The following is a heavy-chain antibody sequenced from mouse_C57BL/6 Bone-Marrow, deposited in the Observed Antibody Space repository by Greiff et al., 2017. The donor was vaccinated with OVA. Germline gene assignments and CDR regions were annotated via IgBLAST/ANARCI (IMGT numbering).Heavy chain of an antibody. J-gene: IGHJ2*01. CDR1: GYTFTRYW. D-gene: IGHD1-1*01. V-gene: IGHV1-55*01. CDR2: IYPGSGST. Sequence: QVQLQQPGAELVKPGASVKMSCKASGYTFTRYWITWVKQRPGQGLEWIGDIYPGSGSTNYNEKFKSKATLTVDTSSSTAYMQLSSLTSEDSAVYYCARGALITTVVAPFDYWGQGTTLTVSS. CDR3: ARGALITTVVAPFDY.